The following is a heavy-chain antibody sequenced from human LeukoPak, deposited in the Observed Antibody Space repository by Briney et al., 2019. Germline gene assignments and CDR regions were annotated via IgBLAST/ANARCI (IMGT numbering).Heavy chain of an antibody. CDR3: ARVASYDILTGYYTYYYYGMDV. V-gene: IGHV3-7*01. Sequence: GGSLRLSCAASGFTFSSYWMSWVRQAPGKGLEWVANIKQDGSEKYYVDSVKGRFTISRDNAKNSLYLQMNSLRAEDTAVYYCARVASYDILTGYYTYYYYGMDVWGQGTTVTVSS. J-gene: IGHJ6*02. D-gene: IGHD3-9*01. CDR1: GFTFSSYW. CDR2: IKQDGSEK.